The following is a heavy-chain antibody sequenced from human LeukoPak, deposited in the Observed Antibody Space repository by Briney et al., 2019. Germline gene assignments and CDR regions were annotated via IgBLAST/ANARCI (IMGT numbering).Heavy chain of an antibody. V-gene: IGHV4-34*01. D-gene: IGHD6-13*01. CDR2: INHSGST. Sequence: SETLALTCAVYGGFFSGYYWSWIRHPPAKGREWIGEINHSGSTTYNPHLKSRVTISVDTSKTQLSLKLSSVPAADTDVYYCASPYSSPSDXXGQGXXVTV. CDR1: GGFFSGYY. J-gene: IGHJ4*02. CDR3: ASPYSSPSDX.